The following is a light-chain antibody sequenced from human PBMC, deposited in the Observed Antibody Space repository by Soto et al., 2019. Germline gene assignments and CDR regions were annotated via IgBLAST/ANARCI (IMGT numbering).Light chain of an antibody. CDR1: QDISNY. CDR3: QQYDNPTWT. J-gene: IGKJ1*01. CDR2: DAS. Sequence: DIQMTQSPSSLSASVGDRVTITCQASQDISNYLNWYQQKPGKAPKLLIYDASNLETGVPSRFSGSGSGTDFPFTISSLQPEDIATYYCQQYDNPTWTFGQGTKVEIK. V-gene: IGKV1-33*01.